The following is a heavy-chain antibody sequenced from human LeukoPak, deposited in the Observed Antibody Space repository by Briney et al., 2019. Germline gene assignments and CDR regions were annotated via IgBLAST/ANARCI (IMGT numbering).Heavy chain of an antibody. Sequence: GGSLRLSCAASGFTFSNAWMSWVRQAPGKGLEWVGRIKSKTDGGTTDYAAPVKGRFTISRDDSKNTLYLQMNSLKTEDTAVYYCTSAGSDSGSYYKRRYYFDYWGQGTLVTVSS. J-gene: IGHJ4*02. V-gene: IGHV3-15*01. CDR2: IKSKTDGGTT. CDR3: TSAGSDSGSYYKRRYYFDY. CDR1: GFTFSNAW. D-gene: IGHD3-10*01.